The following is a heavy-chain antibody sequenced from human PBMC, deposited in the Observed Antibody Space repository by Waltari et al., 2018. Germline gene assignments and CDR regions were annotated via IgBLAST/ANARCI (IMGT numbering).Heavy chain of an antibody. CDR1: GFTFDDYA. CDR3: ARCSRNWGFGNCDY. Sequence: EVQLVESGGGLVQPGRSLRLSCAASGFTFDDYAMHWVRQAPGKGLEWVSGISWNSGSIGYADSVKGRFTISRDNAKNSLYLQMNSLRAEDTAVYYCARCSRNWGFGNCDYWGQGTLVTVSS. V-gene: IGHV3-9*01. D-gene: IGHD3-10*02. J-gene: IGHJ4*02. CDR2: ISWNSGSI.